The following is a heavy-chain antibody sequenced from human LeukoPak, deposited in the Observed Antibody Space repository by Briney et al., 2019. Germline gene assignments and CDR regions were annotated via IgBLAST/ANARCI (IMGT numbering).Heavy chain of an antibody. CDR1: GGSISSYY. Sequence: SETLSLTCTVSGGSISSYYWSWIRQPPGKGLEWIGYIYYSGSTNYNPSLKSRVTISVDTSKNQFSLKLSSVTAADTAVYYCASDVGAFDYWGQGTLVTVSS. J-gene: IGHJ4*02. CDR2: IYYSGST. CDR3: ASDVGAFDY. D-gene: IGHD1-26*01. V-gene: IGHV4-59*12.